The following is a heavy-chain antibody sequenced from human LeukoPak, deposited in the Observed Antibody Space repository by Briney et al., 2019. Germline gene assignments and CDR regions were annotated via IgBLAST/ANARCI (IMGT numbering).Heavy chain of an antibody. CDR3: ARSYSGSPRNWFDP. CDR2: ISGSGGST. CDR1: GFTFSSYG. Sequence: GGSLRLSCAASGFTFSSYGMSWVRQAPGKGLEWVSAISGSGGSTYYADSVKGRFTISRGNSKNTLYLQMNSLRAEDTAVYYCARSYSGSPRNWFDPWGQGTLVTVSS. D-gene: IGHD1-26*01. J-gene: IGHJ5*02. V-gene: IGHV3-23*01.